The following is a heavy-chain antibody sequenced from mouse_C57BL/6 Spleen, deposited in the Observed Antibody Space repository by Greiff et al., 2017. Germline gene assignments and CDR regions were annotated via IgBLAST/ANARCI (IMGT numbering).Heavy chain of an antibody. CDR2: IDPSDSYT. CDR3: ARGDHYYGGLDY. CDR1: GYTFTSYW. V-gene: IGHV1-59*01. Sequence: VQLQQPGPELVRPGTSVKLSCKASGYTFTSYWMHWVKQRPGQGLEWIGVIDPSDSYTNYNQKFKGKATLTVDTSSSTAYMQLSSLTSEDAAVYYCARGDHYYGGLDYWGQGTTLTVSS. D-gene: IGHD1-2*01. J-gene: IGHJ2*01.